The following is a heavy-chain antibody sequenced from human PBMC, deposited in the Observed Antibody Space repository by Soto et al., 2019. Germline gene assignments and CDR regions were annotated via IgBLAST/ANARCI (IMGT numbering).Heavy chain of an antibody. Sequence: SETLSLTCTVSGGSIRVQSYYWTWIRQTPGKGLEWVGSSYYSGTSYFNPALKGRVTNSVDTSTNQFSLRLTSVTAADTAVYYCTRRYNWNDYYFDPWGQGTLVTVSS. CDR2: SYYSGTS. CDR1: GGSIRVQSYY. J-gene: IGHJ5*02. D-gene: IGHD1-20*01. V-gene: IGHV4-39*01. CDR3: TRRYNWNDYYFDP.